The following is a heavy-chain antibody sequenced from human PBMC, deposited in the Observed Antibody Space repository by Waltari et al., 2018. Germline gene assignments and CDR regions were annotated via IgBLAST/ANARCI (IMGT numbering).Heavy chain of an antibody. J-gene: IGHJ6*02. CDR2: IIPIFGTA. V-gene: IGHV1-69*01. CDR3: ARDGRIAAAGNYYYYGMDV. D-gene: IGHD6-13*01. Sequence: QVQLVQSGAEVKKPGSSVKVSCKASGGTFSSYAISWVRQAPGQGLEWMGGIIPIFGTANYAQKFQGRVTITADESTSTAYMELSSLRSEDTAVYYCARDGRIAAAGNYYYYGMDVWGQGTTVTVSS. CDR1: GGTFSSYA.